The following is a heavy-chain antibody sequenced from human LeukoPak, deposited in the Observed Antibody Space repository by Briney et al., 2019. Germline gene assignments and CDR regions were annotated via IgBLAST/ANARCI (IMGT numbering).Heavy chain of an antibody. CDR3: AREVGLVEATAALAHYMDV. D-gene: IGHD1-26*01. V-gene: IGHV4-34*01. CDR2: INHSGST. J-gene: IGHJ6*03. CDR1: GGSFSGYY. Sequence: SETLTLTCAVYGGSFSGYYWSWIRQPPGKGLEWIGEINHSGSTNYNPSLKSRVTISVDTSKNQFSLKLSSVTAADTAVYYCAREVGLVEATAALAHYMDVWGKGTTVTVSS.